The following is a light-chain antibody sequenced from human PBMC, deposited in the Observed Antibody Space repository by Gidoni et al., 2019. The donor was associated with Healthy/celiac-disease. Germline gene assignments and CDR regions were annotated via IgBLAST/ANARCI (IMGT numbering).Light chain of an antibody. Sequence: QSALTQPASVSGSPGQSITISCTGTSSDVGGYNYVSWYQQQPGKAPKLMIYDVSNRPSGVSNRFSGSKSGNMASLTISGLQAEDEADYYCSSYTSSSTLSYVFGNGTKVTVL. CDR3: SSYTSSSTLSYV. V-gene: IGLV2-14*03. J-gene: IGLJ1*01. CDR2: DVS. CDR1: SSDVGGYNY.